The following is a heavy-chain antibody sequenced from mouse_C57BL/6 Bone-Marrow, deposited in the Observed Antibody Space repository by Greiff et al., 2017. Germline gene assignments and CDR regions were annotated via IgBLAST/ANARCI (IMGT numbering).Heavy chain of an antibody. Sequence: EVMLVESGGGLVKPGGSLKLSCAASGFTFSDYGMHWVRQAPEKGLEWVAYISSGSSTIYYADTGKGRFTISRDNTKNTLFLKMTSLGYEDTAMYYCAIYYGNYVWGTGTTVTVSS. CDR1: GFTFSDYG. J-gene: IGHJ1*03. CDR3: AIYYGNYV. D-gene: IGHD2-1*01. V-gene: IGHV5-17*01. CDR2: ISSGSSTI.